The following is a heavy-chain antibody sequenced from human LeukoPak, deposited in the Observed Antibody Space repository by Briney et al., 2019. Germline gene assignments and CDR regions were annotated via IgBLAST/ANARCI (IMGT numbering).Heavy chain of an antibody. CDR1: GFTFSSYA. Sequence: GGSLRLSCAASGFTFSSYAMIWVRQAPGKGLEWVSAISGSGGSTYYADSVKGRFTISRDNSKNTLYLQMNSLRAEDTAVYYCAKDLGTSFGAPYDYVWGSYRPTYYYYYGMDVWGQGTTVTVSS. CDR2: ISGSGGST. D-gene: IGHD3-16*02. J-gene: IGHJ6*02. CDR3: AKDLGTSFGAPYDYVWGSYRPTYYYYYGMDV. V-gene: IGHV3-23*01.